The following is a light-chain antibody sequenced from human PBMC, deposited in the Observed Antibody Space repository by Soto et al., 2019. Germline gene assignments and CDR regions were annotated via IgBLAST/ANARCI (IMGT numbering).Light chain of an antibody. CDR3: CSYAGAYTLRA. J-gene: IGLJ3*02. CDR1: SSDIGGHNY. CDR2: DVT. Sequence: QSALTQPHSVSGSSGQSVTISCIGTSSDIGGHNYVTWYQQHPGKAPKLIIFDVTKRPSGVPDRFSGSKSGNTASLTISGLQPEDEADYCCCSYAGAYTLRAFGGGTKLTVL. V-gene: IGLV2-11*01.